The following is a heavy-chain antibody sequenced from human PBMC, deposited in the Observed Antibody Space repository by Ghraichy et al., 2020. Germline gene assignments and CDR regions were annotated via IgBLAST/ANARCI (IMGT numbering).Heavy chain of an antibody. J-gene: IGHJ4*02. CDR2: NEESGST. D-gene: IGHD5-12*01. Sequence: SETLSLTCTVSGCGIRREDGRGRGKEKGKGGEWSGENEESGSTNDNPSLKSRVTISVDTSKNKFSLKLSSVTAADTAVYYCARGYSGYVMYYFDYWGQGTLVTVSS. V-gene: IGHV4-59*08. CDR3: ARGYSGYVMYYFDY. CDR1: GCGIRRED.